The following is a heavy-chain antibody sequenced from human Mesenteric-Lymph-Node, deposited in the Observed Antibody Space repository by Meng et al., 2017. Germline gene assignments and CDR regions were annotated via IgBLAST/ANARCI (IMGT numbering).Heavy chain of an antibody. V-gene: IGHV1-18*01. J-gene: IGHJ4*01. Sequence: QAQLVQSGAVVKNLGASATVSCKASDYIFTSYGLSWVRQAPGQGLEWMGWISGHNGNTKYAQQFQGRVTMTTDTSTSTAYMELRSLRADDTAVYYCARGTMFGYFDYWGQGTLVTVSS. CDR3: ARGTMFGYFDY. D-gene: IGHD3-10*02. CDR1: DYIFTSYG. CDR2: ISGHNGNT.